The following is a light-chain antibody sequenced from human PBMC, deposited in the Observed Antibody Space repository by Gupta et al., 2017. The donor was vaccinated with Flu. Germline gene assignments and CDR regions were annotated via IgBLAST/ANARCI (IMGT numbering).Light chain of an antibody. CDR2: DVS. Sequence: QSALTQSASVSGSPGQSITISCTGTSSDVGAYNYVSWYQQYPGKAPKLMIYDVSFRPSGVSNRFSGSTSGNTASLTISGLQAEDEADYYCSSYTSSTPLVFGGGTKLTVL. CDR3: SSYTSSTPLV. V-gene: IGLV2-14*01. J-gene: IGLJ3*02. CDR1: SSDVGAYNY.